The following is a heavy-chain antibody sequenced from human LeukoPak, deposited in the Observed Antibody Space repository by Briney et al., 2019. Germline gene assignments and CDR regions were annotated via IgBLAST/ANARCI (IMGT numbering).Heavy chain of an antibody. Sequence: SETLSLTCTVSGGSISSYYWSWIRQPPGKGLEWIGYIYYSGSTNYSPSLKSRVTISVDTSKNQFSLKLSSVTAADTAVYYCAREHGSYYYDSSGYRNAFDIWGQGTMVTVSS. CDR2: IYYSGST. CDR1: GGSISSYY. J-gene: IGHJ3*02. CDR3: AREHGSYYYDSSGYRNAFDI. V-gene: IGHV4-59*01. D-gene: IGHD3-22*01.